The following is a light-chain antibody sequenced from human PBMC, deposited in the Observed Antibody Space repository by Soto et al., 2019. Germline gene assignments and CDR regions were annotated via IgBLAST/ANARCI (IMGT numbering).Light chain of an antibody. V-gene: IGKV1-39*01. CDR2: AAS. Sequence: DIQMTQSPSSLSSCVADVFTITCRASQSISSYLNWYQQKPGKAPKLLIYAASSLQSGVPSRFSGSGSGTDFTLTISSLQPEDFATYYCLQDYSYPWTFGQGTKVDI. CDR1: QSISSY. CDR3: LQDYSYPWT. J-gene: IGKJ1*01.